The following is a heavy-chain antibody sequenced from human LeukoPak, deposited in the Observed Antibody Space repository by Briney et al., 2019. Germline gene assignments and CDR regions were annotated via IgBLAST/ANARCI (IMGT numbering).Heavy chain of an antibody. Sequence: SVKVSCKASGGTFSSYAISWVRQAPGQGLEWMGGISPIFGTADYAQKFQGRVTITTDESTSTAYMELSSLRSENTAVYYCARAQTNSDILTGYYEFDYWGQGTLVTVSS. V-gene: IGHV1-69*05. CDR3: ARAQTNSDILTGYYEFDY. CDR2: ISPIFGTA. J-gene: IGHJ4*02. D-gene: IGHD3-9*01. CDR1: GGTFSSYA.